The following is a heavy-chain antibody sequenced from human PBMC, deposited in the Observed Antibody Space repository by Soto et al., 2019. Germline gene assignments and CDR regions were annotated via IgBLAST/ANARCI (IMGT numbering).Heavy chain of an antibody. CDR2: ISYSGNT. J-gene: IGHJ4*02. Sequence: QVQLQESGPGLVKPSQTLSLTCPVSGGSISSGDHYWSWIRQPPGKGLEWIGYISYSGNTYYNPSLKSRVTISVDMSKNQFSLKVSSVTAADTAVYYCARTNYDYIWGSYRFDFWGQGTLVTVSS. D-gene: IGHD3-16*02. CDR1: GGSISSGDHY. CDR3: ARTNYDYIWGSYRFDF. V-gene: IGHV4-30-4*01.